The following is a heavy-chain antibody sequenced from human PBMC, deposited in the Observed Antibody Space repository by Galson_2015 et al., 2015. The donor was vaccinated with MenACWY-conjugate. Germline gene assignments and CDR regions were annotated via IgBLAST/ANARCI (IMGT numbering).Heavy chain of an antibody. CDR3: ARVQGGYRKGESHPPYFDY. D-gene: IGHD6-13*01. Sequence: SLRLSCAASGFTFSSYGMHWVRQAPGKGLVWVSRISSDGSSTSYADSVKGRFTISRDNAKNTLYLQMNSLRVEDTAVYYCARVQGGYRKGESHPPYFDYWGQGTLVTVSS. CDR2: ISSDGSST. J-gene: IGHJ4*02. CDR1: GFTFSSYG. V-gene: IGHV3-74*01.